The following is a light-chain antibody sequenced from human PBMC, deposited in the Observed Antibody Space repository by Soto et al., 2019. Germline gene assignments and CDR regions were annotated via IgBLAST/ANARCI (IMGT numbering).Light chain of an antibody. Sequence: EIVLTQSPGTLSLSPGERATLXXRASQSVSSSYLAWYQQKPGQAPXVLIYGASSRATGIPDRFSGSGSGTDFTLTISRLEPEDFAVYYCQQYGSSPTFGQGTRLEIK. J-gene: IGKJ5*01. CDR1: QSVSSSY. CDR3: QQYGSSPT. V-gene: IGKV3-20*01. CDR2: GAS.